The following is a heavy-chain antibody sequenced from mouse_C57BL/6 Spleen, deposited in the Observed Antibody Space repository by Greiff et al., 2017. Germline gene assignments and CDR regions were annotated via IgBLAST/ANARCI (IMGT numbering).Heavy chain of an antibody. Sequence: QVQLKESGAELVKPGASVKISCKASGYAFRSYWMNWVKQRPGKGLEWIGQIYPGDGDTNYNGKFQGKGTLTADKSSSTAYMQLSSLTSEDSAVYFCARSGSNYVGYWYFDVWGTGTTVTVSS. CDR1: GYAFRSYW. CDR3: ARSGSNYVGYWYFDV. J-gene: IGHJ1*03. V-gene: IGHV1-80*01. CDR2: IYPGDGDT. D-gene: IGHD2-5*01.